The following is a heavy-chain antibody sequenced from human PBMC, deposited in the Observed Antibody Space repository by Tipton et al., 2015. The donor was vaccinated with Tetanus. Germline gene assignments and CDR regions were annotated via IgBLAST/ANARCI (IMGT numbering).Heavy chain of an antibody. CDR1: GGSITSGAYL. J-gene: IGHJ5*02. CDR2: IYYSGST. D-gene: IGHD6-6*01. V-gene: IGHV4-31*11. CDR3: AKDQGGGRVVRLNWFDP. Sequence: TLSLTCAVSGGSITSGAYLWGWIRQPPGKGPEWIGYIYYSGSTYYNPSLESRITMSVDTSKNQFSLKMNSVTAADTAVYYCAKDQGGGRVVRLNWFDPWGPGTLVTVSS.